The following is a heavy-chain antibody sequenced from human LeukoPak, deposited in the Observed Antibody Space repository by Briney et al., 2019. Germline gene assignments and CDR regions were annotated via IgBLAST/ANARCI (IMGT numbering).Heavy chain of an antibody. J-gene: IGHJ4*02. D-gene: IGHD3-22*01. Sequence: SGGSLRLSCAASGFTFTGYGFHWVRQAPGKGLEWVAVVWYDGTRKYYADSVKGRFTISRDNSKNTLYLQMNSLRAEDTAVYYCARDRYYYDSSGYYYVGYFDYWGQGTLVTVSS. CDR2: VWYDGTRK. CDR3: ARDRYYYDSSGYYYVGYFDY. V-gene: IGHV3-33*01. CDR1: GFTFTGYG.